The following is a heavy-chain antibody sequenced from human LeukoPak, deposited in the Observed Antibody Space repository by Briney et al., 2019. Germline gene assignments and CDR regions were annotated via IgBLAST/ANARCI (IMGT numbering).Heavy chain of an antibody. CDR3: ARDKDCSGGSCYSRGAFDI. CDR1: GGTFSSYA. CDR2: IIPILGIA. J-gene: IGHJ3*02. D-gene: IGHD2-15*01. V-gene: IGHV1-69*04. Sequence: GASVKVSCKASGGTFSSYAISWVRQAPGQGLEWMGRIIPILGIANYAQKFQGRVTITADKSTSTAYMELSSLRSEDTAVYYCARDKDCSGGSCYSRGAFDIWGQGTMVTVSP.